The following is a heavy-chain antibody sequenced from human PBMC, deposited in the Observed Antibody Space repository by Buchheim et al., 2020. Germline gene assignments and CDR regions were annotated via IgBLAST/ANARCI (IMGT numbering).Heavy chain of an antibody. V-gene: IGHV4-4*07. CDR2: IYASGTT. CDR3: ARGSGIFDSTGHQDYYFTH. Sequence: QVQLQESGPGLVKPSETLSFTWSISGDSISAYYWSWIRQPAGKGLEWIGRIYASGTTSYNPSLKSRFTMSVDTSTTQFSLKVYSVTAADTAVYYCARGSGIFDSTGHQDYYFTHWGQRTL. J-gene: IGHJ4*02. CDR1: GDSISAYY. D-gene: IGHD2/OR15-2a*01.